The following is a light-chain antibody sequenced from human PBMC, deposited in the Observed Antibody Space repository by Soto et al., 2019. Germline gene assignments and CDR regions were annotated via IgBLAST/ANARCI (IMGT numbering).Light chain of an antibody. CDR3: QTWGTRIHYV. CDR2: LNSDGSH. Sequence: QSVLTQSPSASASLGASVKLTCTLSSGHSSYAIAWHQQQPEKGPRYLMKLNSDGSHSKGDGIPDRFSGSSSGAERYLTISSLQSEDEADYYCQTWGTRIHYVFGTGTKVTVL. V-gene: IGLV4-69*01. CDR1: SGHSSYA. J-gene: IGLJ1*01.